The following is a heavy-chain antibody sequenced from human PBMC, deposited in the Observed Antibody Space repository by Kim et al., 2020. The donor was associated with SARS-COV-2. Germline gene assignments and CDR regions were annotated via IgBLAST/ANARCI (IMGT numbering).Heavy chain of an antibody. CDR3: ARIYAAGNNYYYGMDV. V-gene: IGHV5-51*01. D-gene: IGHD6-13*01. J-gene: IGHJ6*02. CDR1: GYSFTSYW. CDR2: IYPGDSDT. Sequence: GESLKISCKGSGYSFTSYWIGWVRQMPGKGLEWMGIIYPGDSDTRYSPSFQGQVTISADKSISTAYLQWSSLKASDTAMYYCARIYAAGNNYYYGMDVWGQGTTVTVSS.